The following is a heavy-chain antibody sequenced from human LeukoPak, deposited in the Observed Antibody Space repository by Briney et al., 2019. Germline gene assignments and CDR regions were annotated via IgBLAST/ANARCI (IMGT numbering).Heavy chain of an antibody. V-gene: IGHV3-21*01. J-gene: IGHJ4*02. CDR1: GFTVSSYS. CDR3: ARTGTGDLDY. D-gene: IGHD7-27*01. CDR2: NSSSSSYI. Sequence: GGSLRLSCAASGFTVSSYSMNWVRQAPGKGLEWVSSNSSSSSYIYYADSVKGRFTISRDNAKNSLYLQMNSLRAEDTAVYYCARTGTGDLDYWGQGTLVTVSS.